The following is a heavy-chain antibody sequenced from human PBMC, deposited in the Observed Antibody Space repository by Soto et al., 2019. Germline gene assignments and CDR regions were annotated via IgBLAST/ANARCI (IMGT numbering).Heavy chain of an antibody. D-gene: IGHD4-17*01. CDR2: ISSSSSTI. V-gene: IGHV3-48*02. J-gene: IGHJ4*02. CDR3: ARAQTTVVTRDHQDY. CDR1: GFTFSSYS. Sequence: PGGSLRLSCAASGFTFSSYSMNWVRQAPGKGLEWVSYISSSSSTIYYADSVKGRFTISRDNAKNSLYLQMNSLRDEDTAVYYCARAQTTVVTRDHQDYWGQGTLVTVSS.